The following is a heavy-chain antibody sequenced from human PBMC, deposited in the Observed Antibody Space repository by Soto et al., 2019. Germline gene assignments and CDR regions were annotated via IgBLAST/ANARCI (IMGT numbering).Heavy chain of an antibody. Sequence: QVQLQESGPGLVKPSETLSLTCTVSGGSISSYYWSWIRQPPGKGLEWIGYIYYSGSTNYNPSLXGXVXIXVDTSKNQFSLKLSSVTAADTAVYYCARRYGPGVDYWGQGTLVTVSS. CDR1: GGSISSYY. CDR3: ARRYGPGVDY. J-gene: IGHJ4*02. D-gene: IGHD4-17*01. V-gene: IGHV4-59*08. CDR2: IYYSGST.